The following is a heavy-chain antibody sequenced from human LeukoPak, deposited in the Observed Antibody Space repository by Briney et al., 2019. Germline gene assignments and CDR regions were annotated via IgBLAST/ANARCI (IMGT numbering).Heavy chain of an antibody. CDR1: GGTFSSYA. V-gene: IGHV1-69*05. D-gene: IGHD3-16*02. J-gene: IGHJ4*02. Sequence: SVKVSCKASGGTFSSYAISWVRPAPGQGLEWMGGIIPIFGTANYAQKFQGRVTITTDESTSTAYMELSSLRSEDTAVYYCAKEEPKDYVWGTYRSYYFDYWGQGTLVTVSS. CDR3: AKEEPKDYVWGTYRSYYFDY. CDR2: IIPIFGTA.